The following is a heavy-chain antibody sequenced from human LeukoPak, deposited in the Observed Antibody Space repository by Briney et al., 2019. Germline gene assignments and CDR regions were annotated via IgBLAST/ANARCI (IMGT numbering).Heavy chain of an antibody. CDR2: ISPGDSDA. D-gene: IGHD2-2*01. CDR1: GYTFTNYY. J-gene: IGHJ4*02. V-gene: IGHV5-51*01. Sequence: GESLKISCKGSGYTFTNYYIGWVRQTPGKVLEWMGIISPGDSDARCSPSFQGQVTISADKSISTAYLRWSSLKASDTAMYYCARRYCSSTSCNPYFFDYWGQGTLVTVSS. CDR3: ARRYCSSTSCNPYFFDY.